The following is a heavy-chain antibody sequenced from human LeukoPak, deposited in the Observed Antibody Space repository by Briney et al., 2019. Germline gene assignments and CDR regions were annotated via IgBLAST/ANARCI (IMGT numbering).Heavy chain of an antibody. D-gene: IGHD6-13*01. V-gene: IGHV3-74*01. CDR1: GFTFSSYW. Sequence: GGSLRLSCAASGFTFSSYWMHWVRQAPGKGLVWVSRINSDGSSTSYADSVKGRFTISRDNSKNTLYLQMNSLRAEDTAVYYCARDTRPYSSSWYSDYWGQGTLVTVSS. J-gene: IGHJ4*02. CDR2: INSDGSST. CDR3: ARDTRPYSSSWYSDY.